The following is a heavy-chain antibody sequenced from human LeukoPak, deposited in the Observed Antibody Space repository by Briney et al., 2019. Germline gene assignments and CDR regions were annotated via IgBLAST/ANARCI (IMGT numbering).Heavy chain of an antibody. D-gene: IGHD3-16*01. CDR3: ALLGGSFDF. CDR1: GFTFSNYW. V-gene: IGHV3-7*01. J-gene: IGHJ4*02. CDR2: IKEDGSEI. Sequence: GGSPRLSCAASGFTFSNYWMSWVRQAPGKGLEWVANIKEDGSEIHYVDSVKGRFTISRDNAKNSLYLQMNSLGADDTAVYYCALLGGSFDFWGQGTLVTVSS.